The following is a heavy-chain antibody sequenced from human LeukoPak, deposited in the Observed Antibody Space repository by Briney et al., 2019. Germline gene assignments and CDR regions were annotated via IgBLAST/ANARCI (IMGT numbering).Heavy chain of an antibody. CDR3: ARGRVGRLDAFDI. CDR1: GGSISSGDYY. Sequence: PSETLSLTCTVSGGSISSGDYYWSWIRQPPGKGLEGIGYIYYSGSTYYNPSLKSRLTISVDTSKNQFSLKLSSVTAADTAVYYCARGRVGRLDAFDIWGQGTMVTVSS. V-gene: IGHV4-30-4*08. CDR2: IYYSGST. D-gene: IGHD1-26*01. J-gene: IGHJ3*02.